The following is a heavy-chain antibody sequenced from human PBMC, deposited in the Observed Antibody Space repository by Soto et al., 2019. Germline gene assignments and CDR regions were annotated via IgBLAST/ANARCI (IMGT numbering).Heavy chain of an antibody. Sequence: SETLCLTCAVSSGSISSSNWWSWVRQPPGKGLEWIGEIYHSGSTNYNPSLKSRVTISVDKSKNQFSLKLSSVTAADTAVYYCARGPLTHYYYYMDVWGKGTTVTVSS. CDR1: SGSISSSNW. CDR3: ARGPLTHYYYYMDV. V-gene: IGHV4-4*02. J-gene: IGHJ6*03. CDR2: IYHSGST.